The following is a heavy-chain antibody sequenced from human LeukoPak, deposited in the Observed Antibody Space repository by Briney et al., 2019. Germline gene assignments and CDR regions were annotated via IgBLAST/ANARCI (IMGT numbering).Heavy chain of an antibody. D-gene: IGHD1-26*01. CDR1: GFTFSSYG. J-gene: IGHJ4*02. V-gene: IGHV3-23*01. CDR3: AKDRGGGSYYFDH. Sequence: PGGTLRLSCAASGFTFSSYGMSWVRQAPGKGLEWVSAISGSGGSTYYADSVKGRFTISRDNSKNTLYLQMNSLRAEDTAVYYCAKDRGGGSYYFDHWGQGTLVTVSS. CDR2: ISGSGGST.